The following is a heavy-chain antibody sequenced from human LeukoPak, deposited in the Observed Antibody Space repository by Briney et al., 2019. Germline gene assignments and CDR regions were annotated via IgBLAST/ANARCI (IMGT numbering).Heavy chain of an antibody. V-gene: IGHV3-7*01. CDR3: ARDCWNYGLYWFDP. CDR1: GFTFSTYW. CDR2: IKEDGSEK. D-gene: IGHD1-7*01. J-gene: IGHJ5*02. Sequence: GGSLRLSCAASGFTFSTYWMTWVRQAPGKGLEWVANIKEDGSEKYYVDSVKGRFTTSRDNARNSLYLQMNSLRVEDTAVYYCARDCWNYGLYWFDPWGQGTLVTVSS.